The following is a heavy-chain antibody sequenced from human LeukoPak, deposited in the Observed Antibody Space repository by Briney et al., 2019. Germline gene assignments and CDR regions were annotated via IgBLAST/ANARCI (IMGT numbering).Heavy chain of an antibody. D-gene: IGHD1-26*01. CDR3: ARGSFPDVGALLFDY. CDR2: IIPTLGIA. Sequence: SVKVSCKASGDTFSSYTISWVRQAPGQGLEWMGRIIPTLGIANYAQKFQGRVTITADKSTSTAYMELSSLRSEDTAVYYCARGSFPDVGALLFDYWGQGTLVTVSS. J-gene: IGHJ4*02. CDR1: GDTFSSYT. V-gene: IGHV1-69*02.